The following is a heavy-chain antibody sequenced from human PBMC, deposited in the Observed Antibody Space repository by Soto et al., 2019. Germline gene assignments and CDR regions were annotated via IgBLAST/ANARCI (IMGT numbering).Heavy chain of an antibody. D-gene: IGHD3-10*02. J-gene: IGHJ4*02. CDR2: IDPSDSYT. CDR1: GYSFTSYW. Sequence: GESLKSSCKGSGYSFTSYWITWVRQMPGKGLEWMGRIDPSDSYTNYSPSFQGHVTISADKSISTAYLQWSSLKASDTAMYYCARLGSEPNDYWGQGTLVTVSS. CDR3: ARLGSEPNDY. V-gene: IGHV5-10-1*01.